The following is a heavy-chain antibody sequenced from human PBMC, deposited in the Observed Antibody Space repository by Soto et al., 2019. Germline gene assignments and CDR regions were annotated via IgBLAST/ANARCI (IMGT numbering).Heavy chain of an antibody. D-gene: IGHD2-8*01. CDR2: VYYRGRS. J-gene: IGHJ4*02. Sequence: SETLSLTCTVSGGSVSNSNYYWGWTRQSPGKGLEGIGSVYYRGRSYSKSSVKSRVTISVDTSKNQFSLNLNSVTASDTAVYYCVSQRTSVLTQAYFDYWGPGALVTVS. CDR3: VSQRTSVLTQAYFDY. V-gene: IGHV4-39*01. CDR1: GGSVSNSNYY.